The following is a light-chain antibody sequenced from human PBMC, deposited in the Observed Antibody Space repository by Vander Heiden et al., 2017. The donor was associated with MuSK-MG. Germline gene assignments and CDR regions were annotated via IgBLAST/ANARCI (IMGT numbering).Light chain of an antibody. J-gene: IGKJ1*01. Sequence: DIVMTQSPDSLAVSLGERAPINCKSSQSVLYSTNHKNYLSWYQQKPGQPPKLLIYWASTRESGVPDRFSGSGSGTDFTLTISSLQAEDVAVYYCQQYYSTRTFGQGTKVEIK. V-gene: IGKV4-1*01. CDR1: QSVLYSTNHKNY. CDR2: WAS. CDR3: QQYYSTRT.